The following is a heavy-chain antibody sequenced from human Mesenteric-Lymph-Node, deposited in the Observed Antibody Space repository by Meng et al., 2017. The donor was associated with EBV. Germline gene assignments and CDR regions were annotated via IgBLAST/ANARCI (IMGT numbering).Heavy chain of an antibody. CDR2: INHSGFS. CDR1: GGSFSGFY. CDR3: ARIRSIWGTYQNYYFDS. V-gene: IGHV4-34*01. D-gene: IGHD3-16*02. Sequence: QVRLQQWGAVLLKPSETLSLNCAVYGGSFSGFYWTWIRQPPGRDLEWIGEINHSGFSKYNPSLKSRLTISLDTSKNQVSLTLGSVTAADTAVYYCARIRSIWGTYQNYYFDSWGQGTLVTVSS. J-gene: IGHJ4*02.